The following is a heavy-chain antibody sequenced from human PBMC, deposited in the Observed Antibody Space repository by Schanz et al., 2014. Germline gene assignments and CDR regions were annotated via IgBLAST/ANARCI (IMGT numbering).Heavy chain of an antibody. D-gene: IGHD3-3*01. CDR1: GDTLSSYG. V-gene: IGHV1-69*04. CDR3: ARGNTIFGVVILGWLDP. J-gene: IGHJ5*02. Sequence: QVQLVQSGAEVKKPGSSVTVSCKASGDTLSSYGISWVRQAPGQGLEWMGRIIPNLGSANYAQKFQGRVTITADKSTSTVYMELSSVRSEDTAIYYCARGNTIFGVVILGWLDPWGQGTLVTVSS. CDR2: IIPNLGSA.